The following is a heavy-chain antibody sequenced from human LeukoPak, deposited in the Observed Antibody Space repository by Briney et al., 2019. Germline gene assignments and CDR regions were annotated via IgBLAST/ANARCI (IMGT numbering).Heavy chain of an antibody. V-gene: IGHV1-69*05. CDR2: IIPIFGTA. CDR1: GGTFSSYA. D-gene: IGHD6-13*01. J-gene: IGHJ5*02. CDR3: ARVEAAAVRWFDP. Sequence: SVKVSCKASGGTFSSYAISWVRQAPGQGLEWMGGIIPIFGTANYAQKFQDRVTITTDESTSTAYMDLRSLRSDDTAVYYCARVEAAAVRWFDPWGQGTLVTVSP.